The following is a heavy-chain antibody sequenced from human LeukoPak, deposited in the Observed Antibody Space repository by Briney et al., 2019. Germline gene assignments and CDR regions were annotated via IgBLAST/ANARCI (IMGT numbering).Heavy chain of an antibody. CDR1: GFTFSSYA. V-gene: IGHV3-23*01. J-gene: IGHJ4*02. Sequence: PGGSLRLSCAASGFTFSSYAMSWVRQSPGKGLEWVSAISGSGGSTYYADSVKGRFNISRDNSKNTLYLQMNSLSAEDTAVYYCAKDPIDYYDSSGYHFDYWGQGTLVTVSS. CDR2: ISGSGGST. D-gene: IGHD3-22*01. CDR3: AKDPIDYYDSSGYHFDY.